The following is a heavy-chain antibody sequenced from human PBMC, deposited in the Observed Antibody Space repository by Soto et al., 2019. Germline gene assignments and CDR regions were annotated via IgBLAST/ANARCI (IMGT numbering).Heavy chain of an antibody. V-gene: IGHV4-39*01. Sequence: QLQLQESGPGLVKPSETLSLTCTVSGGSISSSSYYWGWIRQPPGKGLEWIGSIYYSGSTYYNPSLKGRVTISVDTSKNQFSLKLSSVTAADTAVYYCARHDFWSGYAIFDYWGQGTLVTVSS. CDR3: ARHDFWSGYAIFDY. D-gene: IGHD3-3*01. J-gene: IGHJ4*02. CDR1: GGSISSSSYY. CDR2: IYYSGST.